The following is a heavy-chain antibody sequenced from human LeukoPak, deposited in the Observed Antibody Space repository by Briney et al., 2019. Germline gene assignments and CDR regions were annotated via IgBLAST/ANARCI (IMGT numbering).Heavy chain of an antibody. CDR1: GGSISTYY. D-gene: IGHD6-6*01. Sequence: ETLSLTCTVSGGSISTYYWSWIRQPAGKGLEWIGRIYDSGSTNYNPSLKSRVTMSVDTSKNQFSLKLSSVTAADTAVYYCARLTFEYSSSSDAFDIWGQGTMVTVSS. CDR3: ARLTFEYSSSSDAFDI. J-gene: IGHJ3*02. CDR2: IYDSGST. V-gene: IGHV4-4*07.